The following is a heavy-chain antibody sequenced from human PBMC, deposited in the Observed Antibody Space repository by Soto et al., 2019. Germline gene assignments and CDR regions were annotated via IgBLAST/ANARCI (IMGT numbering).Heavy chain of an antibody. J-gene: IGHJ6*02. CDR2: MYNTGST. Sequence: PSETLSLTCGVYGGYFHDDYRSWIRQSPGKGLEWIGYMYNTGSTVYNPSFKSRVTISVDTSKNQFSLKLNSVTAADTAVYYCARDLWGYCGTDCYPLDVWGQGTTVTVSS. V-gene: IGHV4-59*01. CDR1: GGYFHDDY. D-gene: IGHD2-21*02. CDR3: ARDLWGYCGTDCYPLDV.